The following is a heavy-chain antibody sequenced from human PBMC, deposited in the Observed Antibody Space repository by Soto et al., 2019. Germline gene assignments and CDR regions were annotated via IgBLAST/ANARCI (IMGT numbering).Heavy chain of an antibody. CDR2: ISSRSTTI. Sequence: GGSLRLSCAASGFSFSDFSMNWVRQAPGKGLEWVSYISSRSTTIYHIDSVKGRFTISRDDAKSSLYLQMNNLRDEDTAVYYCARVMTFDSRGSDYWGQGTLVTVSS. J-gene: IGHJ4*02. CDR1: GFSFSDFS. CDR3: ARVMTFDSRGSDY. V-gene: IGHV3-48*02. D-gene: IGHD3-22*01.